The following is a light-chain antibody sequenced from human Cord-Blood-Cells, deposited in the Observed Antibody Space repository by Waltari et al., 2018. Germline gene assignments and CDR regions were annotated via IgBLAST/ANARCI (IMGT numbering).Light chain of an antibody. CDR3: QQSYSTPMYS. CDR1: QSISSY. V-gene: IGKV1-39*01. Sequence: DIQMTQSPSSLSASVGDRVTITCRASQSISSYLNWYQQKPGKAPKLLIYAASSLQSGVPSRCSGSGSGTDVTLTISSLQPEDFATYYCQQSYSTPMYSFGQGTKVEIK. CDR2: AAS. J-gene: IGKJ2*03.